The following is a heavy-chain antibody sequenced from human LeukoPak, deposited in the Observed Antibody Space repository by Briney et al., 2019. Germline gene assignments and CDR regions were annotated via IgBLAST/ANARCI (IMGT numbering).Heavy chain of an antibody. CDR1: GFTFSSYG. CDR2: IWYDGSNK. D-gene: IGHD2-15*01. J-gene: IGHJ3*02. CDR3: ARTYCSGSCYSAGFDI. V-gene: IGHV3-33*01. Sequence: GRSLRLSCAASGFTFSSYGMHWVRQAPGKGLEWVAVIWYDGSNKYYADSVKGRFTISRDNSKNTLYLQMNSLRAEDTALYYCARTYCSGSCYSAGFDIWGQGTMVTVSS.